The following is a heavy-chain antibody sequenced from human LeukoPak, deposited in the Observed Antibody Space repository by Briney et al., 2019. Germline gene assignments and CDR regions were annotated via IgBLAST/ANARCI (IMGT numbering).Heavy chain of an antibody. Sequence: GESLRLSCAASGFTFSSYAMSWVRQAPGKGLEWVSAITGSGGSTYYADSVKGRFTISRDNSKNTLYLQMNSLRAEDTAVYYCAKDTASSWWYFDLWGRGTLVTVSS. CDR2: ITGSGGST. D-gene: IGHD5-18*01. CDR1: GFTFSSYA. V-gene: IGHV3-23*01. CDR3: AKDTASSWWYFDL. J-gene: IGHJ2*01.